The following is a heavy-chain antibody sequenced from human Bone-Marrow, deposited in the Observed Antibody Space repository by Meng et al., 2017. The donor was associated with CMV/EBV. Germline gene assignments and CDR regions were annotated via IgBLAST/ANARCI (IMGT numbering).Heavy chain of an antibody. Sequence: GESLKISCVASGFTFSNAWMRWVRQAPGKGLEWVGRIKSKTDGGSTDYAAPVKGRFTISRDDSKITLYLQMNSLKTEDTAVYYCTTDGESCWSAGGYYYYGMDVWGQGTTVTVSS. CDR2: IKSKTDGGST. D-gene: IGHD6-13*01. CDR1: GFTFSNAW. V-gene: IGHV3-15*01. J-gene: IGHJ6*02. CDR3: TTDGESCWSAGGYYYYGMDV.